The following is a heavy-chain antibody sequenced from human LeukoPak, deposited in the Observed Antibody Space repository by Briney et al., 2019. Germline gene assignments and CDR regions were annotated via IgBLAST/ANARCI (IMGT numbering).Heavy chain of an antibody. V-gene: IGHV4-39*07. CDR2: IFYRGST. D-gene: IGHD6-13*01. CDR3: ARDTSSWYSRYMDV. Sequence: PSETLSLTCTVSGDPISSRSYYWDWIRQPPGGGLEWIGSIFYRGSTYYNPSLKSRVTISLDTSKNQFSLKLSSVTAADTAVYYCARDTSSWYSRYMDVWGKGTTVTISS. CDR1: GDPISSRSYY. J-gene: IGHJ6*03.